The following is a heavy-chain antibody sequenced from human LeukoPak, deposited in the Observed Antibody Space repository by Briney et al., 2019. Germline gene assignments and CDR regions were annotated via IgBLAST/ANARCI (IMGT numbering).Heavy chain of an antibody. CDR1: GFTFSSYA. CDR2: ISGSGGST. CDR3: AKDRSAVAGTFDY. D-gene: IGHD6-19*01. J-gene: IGHJ4*02. V-gene: IGHV3-23*01. Sequence: PGGSLRLSCAASGFTFSSYAMSWVRQAPGKGLAWVSAISGSGGSTYYADSAKGRFTISRDNSKNTLYLQMNSLRAEDTAVYYCAKDRSAVAGTFDYWGQGTLVTVSS.